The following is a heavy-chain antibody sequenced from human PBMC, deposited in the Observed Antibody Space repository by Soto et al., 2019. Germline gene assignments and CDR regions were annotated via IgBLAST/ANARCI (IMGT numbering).Heavy chain of an antibody. V-gene: IGHV3-73*01. D-gene: IGHD3-3*01. CDR1: GFTSSGSA. CDR2: IRSKANSYAT. Sequence: AGGSLRLSCAASGFTSSGSAMHWVRQASGKGLEWVGRIRSKANSYATAYAASVKGRFTISRDDSKNTAYLQMNSLKTEDTAVYYCTSSRSYYDFWSGYQDAFDIWGQGTMVTVSS. J-gene: IGHJ3*02. CDR3: TSSRSYYDFWSGYQDAFDI.